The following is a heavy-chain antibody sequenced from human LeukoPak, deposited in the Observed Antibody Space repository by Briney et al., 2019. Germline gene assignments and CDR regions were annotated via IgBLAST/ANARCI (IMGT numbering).Heavy chain of an antibody. CDR2: INNDGTDA. CDR3: TTDPHSSGWFERSDDC. J-gene: IGHJ4*02. CDR1: GFSFSNYW. Sequence: GGSLRLSCASSGFSFSNYWMHWVRQVPGKGLVWVSRINNDGTDATYADSVKGRFTISRDNAKNTLYLQMNSLKTEDTAVYYCTTDPHSSGWFERSDDCWGQGTLVTVSS. D-gene: IGHD6-19*01. V-gene: IGHV3-74*01.